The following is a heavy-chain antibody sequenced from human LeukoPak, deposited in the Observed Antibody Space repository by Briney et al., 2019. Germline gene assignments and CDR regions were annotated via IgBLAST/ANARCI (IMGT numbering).Heavy chain of an antibody. V-gene: IGHV4-34*01. CDR3: ARGPGGVFIVVVPAARAVYFDY. CDR1: GGSFSGYY. D-gene: IGHD2-2*01. Sequence: KPSETLSLTCAVYGGSFSGYYWSWIRQPPGKGLEWIGEINHSGSTNYNPSLKSRVTISVDTSKNQFSLKLSSVTAADTAVYYCARGPGGVFIVVVPAARAVYFDYWGQGTLVTVSS. CDR2: INHSGST. J-gene: IGHJ4*02.